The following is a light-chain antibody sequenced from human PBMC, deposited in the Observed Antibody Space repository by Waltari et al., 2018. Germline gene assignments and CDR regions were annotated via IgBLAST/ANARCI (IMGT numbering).Light chain of an antibody. CDR1: CSDVGGYHY. J-gene: IGLJ1*01. Sequence: QSALTHPAPVSGSPGQSTTIPCAGTCSDVGGYHYVPWYQQHPGKAPRLIIYDVSNRPSGVSNHFSGSKSGNSASLTISGLQAEDEADYYCTSYTTSDSYVFGTGTKVTVL. CDR3: TSYTTSDSYV. V-gene: IGLV2-14*03. CDR2: DVS.